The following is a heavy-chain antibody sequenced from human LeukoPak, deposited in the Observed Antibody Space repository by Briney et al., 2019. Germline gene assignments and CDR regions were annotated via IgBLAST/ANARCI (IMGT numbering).Heavy chain of an antibody. V-gene: IGHV3-23*01. CDR1: GFTFSSYA. D-gene: IGHD4-17*01. CDR3: AKDMTAVTKYCFDP. J-gene: IGHJ5*02. CDR2: ISGSGGST. Sequence: PGGSLRLSCAASGFTFSSYAMSWVRQAPGKGLEWVSAISGSGGSTYYADSVKGRFTISRDNSKNTLYLQMNSLRAEDTAIYYCAKDMTAVTKYCFDPWGQGTLVTVSS.